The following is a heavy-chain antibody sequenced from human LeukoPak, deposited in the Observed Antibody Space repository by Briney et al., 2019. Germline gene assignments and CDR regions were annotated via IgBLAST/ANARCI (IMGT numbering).Heavy chain of an antibody. V-gene: IGHV4-39*01. CDR3: ARHSIAAPGNRWFDP. Sequence: SETLSLTCTVSDGSISSSNYYWGWIRQPPGKGLEWLGGVYYSGSTYYNPSLQSRVTISVDTSKSQFSLTLSSVTATDTAVYFCARHSIAAPGNRWFDPWGQGTLVTVSS. J-gene: IGHJ5*02. CDR2: VYYSGST. CDR1: DGSISSSNYY. D-gene: IGHD6-13*01.